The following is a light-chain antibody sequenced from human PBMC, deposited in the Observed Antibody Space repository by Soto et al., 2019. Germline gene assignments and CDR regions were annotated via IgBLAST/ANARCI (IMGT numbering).Light chain of an antibody. CDR2: GAS. CDR3: QQYNNWPRT. J-gene: IGKJ1*01. CDR1: QSVSSI. V-gene: IGKV3-15*01. Sequence: EIVMTQSPGTLSVSPGERATLSCRASQSVSSILSWYQQKPGQAPRLLIYGASTRATGIPARFSGSGSGTEFTLTISSLQSEDFAVYYCQQYNNWPRTFGQGTKVDIK.